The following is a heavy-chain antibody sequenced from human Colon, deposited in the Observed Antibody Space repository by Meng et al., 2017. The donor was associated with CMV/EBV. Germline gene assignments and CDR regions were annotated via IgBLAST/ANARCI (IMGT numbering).Heavy chain of an antibody. V-gene: IGHV3-23*01. CDR2: IIGSGFYT. Sequence: SGFIFGDYAMTWVRQAPGKGLEWVASIIGSGFYTYYAGYVKGRFTISRDNSRNMIDLQMSNLTAEDTALYYCARGTQYSDFWSGFPYWGHGTLVTVSS. CDR1: GFIFGDYA. CDR3: ARGTQYSDFWSGFPY. D-gene: IGHD3-3*01. J-gene: IGHJ4*01.